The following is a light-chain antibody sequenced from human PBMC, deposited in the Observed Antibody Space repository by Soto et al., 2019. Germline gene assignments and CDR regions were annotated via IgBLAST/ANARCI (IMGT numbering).Light chain of an antibody. CDR1: QSVSSN. CDR3: QQNNNWPPWT. CDR2: GAS. J-gene: IGKJ1*01. V-gene: IGKV3-15*01. Sequence: EIVMTQSPATLSVSPGERATLSCRASQSVSSNLAWYQPKPGQAPRLLIYGASTRATGIQARFSGSGSGTEFTLTINSLQSEDFAVYYCQQNNNWPPWTFGQGTNVEIK.